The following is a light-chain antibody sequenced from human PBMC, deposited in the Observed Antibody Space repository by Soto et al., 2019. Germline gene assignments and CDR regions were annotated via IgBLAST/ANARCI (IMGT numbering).Light chain of an antibody. CDR2: EVS. Sequence: QSALTQSPSASGSPGQSVTISCTGTSSDVGNYKYVSWYQQHPGKAPKLMIYEVSKRPSGVPDPFSGSKSGNTASLTVSGVQGEVEAGYYCSLYASNKPWVFGGGTKLTVL. CDR3: SLYASNKPWV. J-gene: IGLJ3*02. V-gene: IGLV2-8*01. CDR1: SSDVGNYKY.